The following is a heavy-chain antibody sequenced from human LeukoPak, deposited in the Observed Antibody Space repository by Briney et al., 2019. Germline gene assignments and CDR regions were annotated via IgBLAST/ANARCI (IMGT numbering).Heavy chain of an antibody. V-gene: IGHV6-1*01. CDR2: TYYRSELYR. D-gene: IGHD1-26*01. CDR1: GDSVSTNSVV. J-gene: IGHJ3*02. Sequence: SQTLSLTCAISGDSVSTNSVVWNWIRQSPSRGLEWLRRTYYRSELYRDYAVSVNGRITINQDTSKTQFSLQLNYVTPEDTAVYYCARISSPWSPRDAFDIWGQGTMVTVSS. CDR3: ARISSPWSPRDAFDI.